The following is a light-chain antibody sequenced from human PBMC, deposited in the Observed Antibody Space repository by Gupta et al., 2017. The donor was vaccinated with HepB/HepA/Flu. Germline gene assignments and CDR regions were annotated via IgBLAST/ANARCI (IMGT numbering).Light chain of an antibody. Sequence: QSVLTQPPSASGTPRQTLPISCSGSTSNIGSKVVNWFQQLPGTAPKLLIYNNDQRPSGVPDRFSGSKSGTSASLAISGLQSEDEADYYCAAWDTSLTAWVFGGGTKLTV. J-gene: IGLJ3*02. CDR2: NND. CDR1: TSNIGSKV. CDR3: AAWDTSLTAWV. V-gene: IGLV1-44*01.